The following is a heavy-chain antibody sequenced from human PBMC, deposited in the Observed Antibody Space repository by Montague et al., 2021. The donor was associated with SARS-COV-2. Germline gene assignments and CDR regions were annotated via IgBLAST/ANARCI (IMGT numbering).Heavy chain of an antibody. J-gene: IGHJ4*02. Sequence: SETLSLTCAVSGGSISSSNWWSWVRQPPGKGLEWIGEIYHSGPTKYNPSLKSRVTISVDKPKNEFSLRLTSVTAADTAVYYCARGVRGDVMGNIFDQWGQGTLVTVSS. CDR2: IYHSGPT. V-gene: IGHV4-4*02. CDR3: ARGVRGDVMGNIFDQ. D-gene: IGHD3-10*01. CDR1: GGSISSSNW.